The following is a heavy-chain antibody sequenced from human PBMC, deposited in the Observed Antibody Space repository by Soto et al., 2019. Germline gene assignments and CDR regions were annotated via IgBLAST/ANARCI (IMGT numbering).Heavy chain of an antibody. D-gene: IGHD5-12*01. V-gene: IGHV3-15*01. CDR2: IKSKTDGGTT. CDR3: TTDSGSGYSGFH. Sequence: PGGSLRLSCAASGFTFSNAWMSWVRQAPGKGLEWVGRIKSKTDGGTTDYAAPVKGRFTISRDDSKNTLYLQMNSLKTEDTAVYYCTTDSGSGYSGFHWGQGTLVTVSS. J-gene: IGHJ4*02. CDR1: GFTFSNAW.